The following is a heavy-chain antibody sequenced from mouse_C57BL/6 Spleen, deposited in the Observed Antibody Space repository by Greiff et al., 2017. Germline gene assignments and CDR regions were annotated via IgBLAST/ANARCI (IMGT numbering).Heavy chain of an antibody. Sequence: QVQLQQSGPELVKPGASVKISCKASGYAFSSSWMNWVKQRPGKGLEWIGRIYPGDGDTNYNGKFKGKATLTADKSSSTAYMQLSSLTSEDSAVYFCARWYSRGFAYWGQGTLVTVSA. CDR3: ARWYSRGFAY. V-gene: IGHV1-82*01. J-gene: IGHJ3*01. D-gene: IGHD1-1*02. CDR1: GYAFSSSW. CDR2: IYPGDGDT.